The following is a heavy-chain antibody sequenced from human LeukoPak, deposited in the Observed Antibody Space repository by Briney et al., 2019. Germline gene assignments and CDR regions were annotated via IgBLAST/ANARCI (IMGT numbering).Heavy chain of an antibody. CDR2: ISWNSGSI. J-gene: IGHJ6*02. D-gene: IGHD3-3*01. V-gene: IGHV3-9*01. CDR3: ARDQGPYDFWSGNYYYYGMDV. CDR1: GFTFSNYG. Sequence: GGSLRLSCAASGFTFSNYGIHWVRQAPGKGLEWVSGISWNSGSIGYADSVKGRFTISRDNAKNSLYPQMNSLRAEDTAVYYCARDQGPYDFWSGNYYYYGMDVWGQGTTVTVSS.